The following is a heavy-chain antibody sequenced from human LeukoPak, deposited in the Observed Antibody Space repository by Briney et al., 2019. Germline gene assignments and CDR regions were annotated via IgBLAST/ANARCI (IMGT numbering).Heavy chain of an antibody. Sequence: SETLSLTCTVSGGSISSYYWSWIRHPPGKGLEWVGFIYYSGITTYNPSLKSRVTISVDTSRNQFSLKMNSMTAADTALYYCAAGRMITEVNALDYWGQGTLVTVSS. CDR3: AAGRMITEVNALDY. V-gene: IGHV4-59*08. CDR2: IYYSGIT. CDR1: GGSISSYY. D-gene: IGHD3-22*01. J-gene: IGHJ4*02.